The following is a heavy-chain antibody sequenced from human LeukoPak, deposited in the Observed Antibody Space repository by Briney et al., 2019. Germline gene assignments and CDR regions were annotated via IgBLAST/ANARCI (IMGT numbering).Heavy chain of an antibody. J-gene: IGHJ3*01. CDR1: GYTFIDYY. Sequence: GASVKVSCKASGYTFIDYYIHWMRQAPGQGLEWMGIINPTGGYTSYAQKFQGRVTLTRDMSTSTVYMDLSSLRSEDTAVYFCARAGNWNPFDVWGQGTMVTVSS. D-gene: IGHD1-1*01. CDR3: ARAGNWNPFDV. V-gene: IGHV1-46*01. CDR2: INPTGGYT.